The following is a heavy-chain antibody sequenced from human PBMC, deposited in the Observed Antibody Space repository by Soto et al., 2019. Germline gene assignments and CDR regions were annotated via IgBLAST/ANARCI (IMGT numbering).Heavy chain of an antibody. D-gene: IGHD6-19*01. CDR3: AKDRRIAVAGALHY. CDR2: ISFDGSNK. Sequence: TGGSLRLSCATSGFTFRTYGLHWVRQSLGKGLEWVAVISFDGSNKYYADSVKGRFTISRDNSNDTLYLRMNSLRPDDTAVYYCAKDRRIAVAGALHYWGQGTLVTVSS. CDR1: GFTFRTYG. J-gene: IGHJ4*02. V-gene: IGHV3-30*18.